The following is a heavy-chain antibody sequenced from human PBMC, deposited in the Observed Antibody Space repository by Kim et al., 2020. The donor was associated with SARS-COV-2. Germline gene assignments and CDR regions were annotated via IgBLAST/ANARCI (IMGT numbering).Heavy chain of an antibody. J-gene: IGHJ3*02. CDR2: TYYRSKWFS. CDR1: GDSLFSNNVA. V-gene: IGHV6-1*01. CDR3: ARGRDSAFDI. D-gene: IGHD5-18*01. Sequence: SQTLSLTCAISGDSLFSNNVAWNWLRLSPSRGLEWLGRTYYRSKWFSDYALSVKSRIIVSADASKNHFSLQLNSVAPEDTALYFCARGRDSAFDIWGQGT.